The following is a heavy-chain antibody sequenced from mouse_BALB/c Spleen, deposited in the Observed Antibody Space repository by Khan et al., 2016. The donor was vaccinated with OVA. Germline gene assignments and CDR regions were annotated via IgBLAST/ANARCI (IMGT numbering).Heavy chain of an antibody. J-gene: IGHJ2*01. D-gene: IGHD2-12*01. CDR3: SSGNSYYVYFDY. CDR2: NYTGSDNT. V-gene: IGHV1-81*01. CDR1: GYTFTNYV. Sequence: QVQLKESGPELVKPGASVKMSCKASGYTFTNYVITWVKQRTGQSLEWIGENYTGSDNTYYNERLKGKATLTADKSYNKTHMPLSSLTSEVSAVYFCSSGNSYYVYFDYWGQGTTLTVSS.